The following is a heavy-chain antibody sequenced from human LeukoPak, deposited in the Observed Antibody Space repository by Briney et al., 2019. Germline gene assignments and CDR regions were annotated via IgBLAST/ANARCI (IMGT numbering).Heavy chain of an antibody. Sequence: SETLSLTCSVSGVSISSGSNYWGWIRQPPGKTLEWIGSIYSSGSTYYNPSLKSRVIILIDTAKNHSSLNLSSVTAADTAVYYCARSDGYGLVGIWGQGTMVTVSS. V-gene: IGHV4-39*07. CDR3: ARSDGYGLVGI. D-gene: IGHD3-10*01. CDR2: IYSSGST. CDR1: GVSISSGSNY. J-gene: IGHJ3*02.